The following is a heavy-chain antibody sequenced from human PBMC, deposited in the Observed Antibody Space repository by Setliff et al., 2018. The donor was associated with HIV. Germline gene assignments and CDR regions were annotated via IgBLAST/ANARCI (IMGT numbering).Heavy chain of an antibody. V-gene: IGHV4-31*03. CDR1: GGYISSGGYY. D-gene: IGHD4-17*01. CDR2: IYYSGST. Sequence: SETLSLTCTVSGGYISSGGYYWSWIRQHPGKGLEWIGYIYYSGSTYYNPSLKSRVTISVDTSKNQFSLKLSSVTAADTAVYYCARDYGDTPSYYYYYGMDVWGQGTTVTVSS. CDR3: ARDYGDTPSYYYYYGMDV. J-gene: IGHJ6*02.